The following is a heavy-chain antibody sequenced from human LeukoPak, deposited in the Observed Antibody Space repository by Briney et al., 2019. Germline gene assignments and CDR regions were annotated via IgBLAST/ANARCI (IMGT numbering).Heavy chain of an antibody. Sequence: PGGSLRLSCAASGFTFSDYYMSWIRQAPGKGLEWVSYISSSSSYTNYADSVKGRFTISRDNAKNSLYLQMNSLRAEDTAVYYCAKVIPESASGYWGQGTLVTVSS. CDR2: ISSSSSYT. CDR1: GFTFSDYY. CDR3: AKVIPESASGY. V-gene: IGHV3-11*05. J-gene: IGHJ4*02.